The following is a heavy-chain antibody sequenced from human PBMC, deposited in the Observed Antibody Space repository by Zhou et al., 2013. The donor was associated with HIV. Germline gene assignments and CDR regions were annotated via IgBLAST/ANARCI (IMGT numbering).Heavy chain of an antibody. Sequence: QVQLVQSGAEVKKPGSSVKVSCKASGGTFSSYAISWVRQAPGQGLEWMGGIIPIFGTANYAQKFQGRVTITTDESTSTAYMELSSLRSEDTAVYYCAAGIWSGYYRYYYYYMDVWGKGTTVTVSS. CDR1: GGTFSSYA. CDR2: IIPIFGTA. J-gene: IGHJ6*03. V-gene: IGHV1-69*05. D-gene: IGHD3-3*01. CDR3: AAGIWSGYYRYYYYYMDV.